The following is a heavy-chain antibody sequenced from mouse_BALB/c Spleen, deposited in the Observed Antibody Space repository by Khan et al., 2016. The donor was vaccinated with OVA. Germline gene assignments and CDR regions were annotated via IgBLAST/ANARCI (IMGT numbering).Heavy chain of an antibody. CDR1: GYTFTSYW. J-gene: IGHJ2*01. D-gene: IGHD1-1*01. CDR2: INPSTGYT. V-gene: IGHV1-7*01. CDR3: ASRTTVVDY. Sequence: QVQLKESGAELAKPGASVKMSCKASGYTFTSYWMHWVKQRPGQGLEWIGYINPSTGYTEYNQKFKDKATLTADKSSSTAYMQLSSLTSEDSAVYDCASRTTVVDYWGQGTTLTVSS.